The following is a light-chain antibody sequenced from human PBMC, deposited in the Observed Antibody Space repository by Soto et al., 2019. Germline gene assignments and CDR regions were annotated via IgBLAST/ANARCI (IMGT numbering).Light chain of an antibody. CDR2: HAS. CDR1: QSVSTY. J-gene: IGKJ2*01. Sequence: EIVLTQSPATLSLSPGERATLSCRASQSVSTYVAWYQQKPGQAPRLVLYHASNRATGIPARFSGSGSETDFTLTISSLEPEDFAVYYCQQRDNLPYTFGQGTRLEI. V-gene: IGKV3-11*01. CDR3: QQRDNLPYT.